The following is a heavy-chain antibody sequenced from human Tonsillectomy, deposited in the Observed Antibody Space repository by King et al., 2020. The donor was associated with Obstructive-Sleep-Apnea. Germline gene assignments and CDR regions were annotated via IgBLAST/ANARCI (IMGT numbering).Heavy chain of an antibody. CDR2: ISGSGDYT. J-gene: IGHJ4*02. CDR3: AKDRQFGGVIAENDY. Sequence: VQLVESGGGLTHPGGSLRLSCAASGFTFSSYAMSWVRQPPGKGLEWVSAISGSGDYTYYADSVKGRFTISRDNSKNTLYLQMNSLRAEDTAVFYCAKDRQFGGVIAENDYWGQGTLVTVSS. V-gene: IGHV3-23*04. D-gene: IGHD3-16*02. CDR1: GFTFSSYA.